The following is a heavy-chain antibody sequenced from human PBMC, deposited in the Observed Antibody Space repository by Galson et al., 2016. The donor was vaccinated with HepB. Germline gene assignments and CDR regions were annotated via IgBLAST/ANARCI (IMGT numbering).Heavy chain of an antibody. CDR1: GFTFRNYG. CDR2: ISRSGDST. J-gene: IGHJ6*04. V-gene: IGHV3-23*01. CDR3: VQGSTAPAV. Sequence: SLRLSCAASGFTFRNYGMTCVRPAPGKGLEVVSSISRSGDSTDYADSVKGRFTISRDNSKNTLSLQMNSLTADDTAIYYCVQGSTAPAVWGKGTTVTVSS. D-gene: IGHD2-2*01.